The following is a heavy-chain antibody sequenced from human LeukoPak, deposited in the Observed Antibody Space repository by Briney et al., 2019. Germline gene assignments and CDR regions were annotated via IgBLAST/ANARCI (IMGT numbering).Heavy chain of an antibody. J-gene: IGHJ4*02. D-gene: IGHD3-22*01. V-gene: IGHV4-31*03. CDR1: GGSISSCGYY. CDR3: ARRSGYYSWYFDY. Sequence: SQTLSLTCTVSGGSISSCGYYWSWIRQHPGKGLEWIGYIYYSGSTYYNPSLKSRVTISVDTSKNQFSLKLSSATAADTAVYYCARRSGYYSWYFDYWGQGTLVTVSS. CDR2: IYYSGST.